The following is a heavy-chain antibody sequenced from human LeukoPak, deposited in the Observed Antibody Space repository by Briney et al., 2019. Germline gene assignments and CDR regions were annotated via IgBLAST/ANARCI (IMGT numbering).Heavy chain of an antibody. V-gene: IGHV4-59*01. Sequence: SETLSLTCTVSGGSIGSYYWSWIRQPPGKGLEWIGYIYYSGSTNYNPSLKSRVTISVDTSKNQFSLKLSSVTAADTAVYYCARGSSGWYGGSLVDYWGQGTLVTVSS. CDR1: GGSIGSYY. CDR3: ARGSSGWYGGSLVDY. CDR2: IYYSGST. J-gene: IGHJ4*02. D-gene: IGHD6-19*01.